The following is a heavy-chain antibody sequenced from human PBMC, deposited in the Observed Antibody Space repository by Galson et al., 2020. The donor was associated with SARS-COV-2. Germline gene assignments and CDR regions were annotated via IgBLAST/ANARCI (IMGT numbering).Heavy chain of an antibody. CDR1: GDSISTYY. D-gene: IGHD3-16*01. V-gene: IGHV4-59*08. CDR3: ARGGRDYQDSSAFPTWIFDL. J-gene: IGHJ2*01. Sequence: ETSETLSLTCTISGDSISTYYWSWIRQPPGKGLEWIGYIFYTGSANYNPSLKSRVTMSVDTSENQFSLSLNSVNAADTAVYYCARGGRDYQDSSAFPTWIFDLWGRGTLVTVSS. CDR2: IFYTGSA.